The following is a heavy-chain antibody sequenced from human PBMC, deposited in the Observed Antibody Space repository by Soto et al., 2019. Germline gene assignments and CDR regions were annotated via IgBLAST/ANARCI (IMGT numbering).Heavy chain of an antibody. CDR1: GDTFKNCV. D-gene: IGHD7-27*01. CDR2: IIPFFGTT. CDR3: AAELGFGKVSVV. V-gene: IGHV1-69*01. Sequence: QVQVVQSGVEVRRPGSSVKVSCKASGDTFKNCVISWVRQAPGQGLEWMGGIIPFFGTTDFGQRFKGRLTTPTDESTPTAYMELSRLRSEDTATYYCAAELGFGKVSVVWVQATTVIVSS. J-gene: IGHJ6*02.